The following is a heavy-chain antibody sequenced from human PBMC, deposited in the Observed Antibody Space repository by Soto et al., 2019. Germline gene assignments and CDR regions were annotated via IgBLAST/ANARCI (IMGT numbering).Heavy chain of an antibody. J-gene: IGHJ6*02. CDR3: ARTQVGYDFWSGYYGYYYYYGMDV. CDR2: ISYDGSNK. D-gene: IGHD3-3*01. CDR1: GFTFSSYA. V-gene: IGHV3-30-3*01. Sequence: GGSLRLSCAASGFTFSSYAMHWVRQAPGKGLEWVAVISYDGSNKYYADSVKGRFTISRDNSKNTLYLQMNSLRAEDTAVYYCARTQVGYDFWSGYYGYYYYYGMDVWGQGTTVTVSS.